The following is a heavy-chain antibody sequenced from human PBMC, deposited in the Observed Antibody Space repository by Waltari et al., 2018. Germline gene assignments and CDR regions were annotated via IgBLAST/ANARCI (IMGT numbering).Heavy chain of an antibody. V-gene: IGHV1-69*05. CDR3: ARVGIAARRVLYAFDI. D-gene: IGHD6-6*01. J-gene: IGHJ3*02. CDR2: IIPIFGTA. Sequence: QVQLVQSGAEVKKPGSSVKVSCKASGGTFSSYAISWVRQAPGQGLEWMGGIIPIFGTANDAQKFQGRVTITQDESTSAAYMELSSLRSEDTAVYYCARVGIAARRVLYAFDIWGQGTMVTVSS. CDR1: GGTFSSYA.